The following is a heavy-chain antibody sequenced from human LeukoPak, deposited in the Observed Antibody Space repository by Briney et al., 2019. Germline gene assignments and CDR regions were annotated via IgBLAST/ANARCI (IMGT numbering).Heavy chain of an antibody. CDR3: ARVRSSWFFDY. CDR1: GFTLSCYG. D-gene: IGHD6-13*01. J-gene: IGHJ4*02. Sequence: HPGRSLRLYSAAYGFTLSCYGVHWGRQAPGKGLEWVAVIWYDGSNKSYADLVKGLFTISRDNSKNTLYLQMNSLRAEDTAVYYCARVRSSWFFDYWGQGTLVTVSS. V-gene: IGHV3-33*01. CDR2: IWYDGSNK.